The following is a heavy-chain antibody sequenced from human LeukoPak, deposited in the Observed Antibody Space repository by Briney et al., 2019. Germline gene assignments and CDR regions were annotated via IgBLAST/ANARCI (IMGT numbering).Heavy chain of an antibody. J-gene: IGHJ4*02. CDR1: GGSISSGGYF. V-gene: IGHV4-31*03. CDR2: IYYSGST. Sequence: PSETLSLTCTVSGGSISSGGYFWSWIRQHPGKGLEWIGYIYYSGSTYYNPSLKSRVTILVDTSKNQFSLKLSSVTAADTAVYYCARGDVTGSDYWGQGTLVTVSS. D-gene: IGHD2-15*01. CDR3: ARGDVTGSDY.